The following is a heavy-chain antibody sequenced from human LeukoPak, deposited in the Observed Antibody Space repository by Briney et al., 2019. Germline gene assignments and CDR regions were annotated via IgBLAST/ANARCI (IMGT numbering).Heavy chain of an antibody. V-gene: IGHV4-34*01. D-gene: IGHD6-19*01. J-gene: IGHJ4*02. CDR2: INHSGST. Sequence: PSETLSLTCAVYGGSFGGYYWSWIRQPPGKGLEWIGEINHSGSTNYNPSLKSRVTISVDTSKNQFSLKLSSVTAADTAVYYCARGFTRGWYTRYYFDYWGQGTLVTVSS. CDR1: GGSFGGYY. CDR3: ARGFTRGWYTRYYFDY.